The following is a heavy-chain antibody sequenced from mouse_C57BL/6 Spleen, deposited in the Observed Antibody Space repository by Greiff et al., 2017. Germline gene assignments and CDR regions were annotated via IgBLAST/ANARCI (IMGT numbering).Heavy chain of an antibody. CDR1: GFTFSNYW. CDR3: TGTGTWTY. V-gene: IGHV6-3*01. CDR2: IRLRSDNYAT. Sequence: EVKVEESGGGLVQPGGSMKLSCVASGFTFSNYWMNWVRQSPEKGLEWVAQIRLRSDNYATHYAESVKGRFTITRDDSKSSVYLQMNNLRAEDTGIYYCTGTGTWTYWGQGTLVTVSA. J-gene: IGHJ3*01. D-gene: IGHD4-1*01.